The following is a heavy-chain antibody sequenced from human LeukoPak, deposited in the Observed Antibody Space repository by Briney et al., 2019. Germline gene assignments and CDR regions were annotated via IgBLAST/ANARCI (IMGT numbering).Heavy chain of an antibody. CDR3: ARDLPEAGIAVAGYFDY. J-gene: IGHJ4*02. Sequence: GGSLRLSCAASGFTFSSYAMHWVRQAPGKGLEWVAVISYDGSNKYYADSVKGRFTISRDNSKNTLYLQMNSLRAEDTAVYYCARDLPEAGIAVAGYFDYWGQGTLVTVSS. CDR1: GFTFSSYA. CDR2: ISYDGSNK. D-gene: IGHD6-19*01. V-gene: IGHV3-30-3*01.